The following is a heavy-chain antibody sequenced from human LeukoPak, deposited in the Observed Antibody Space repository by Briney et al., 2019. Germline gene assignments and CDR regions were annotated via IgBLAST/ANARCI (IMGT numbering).Heavy chain of an antibody. CDR1: GYTFTGYY. D-gene: IGHD2-2*01. CDR2: INSNSGDT. CDR3: ARDYCSSTSCLFDY. V-gene: IGHV1-2*06. J-gene: IGHJ4*02. Sequence: GASVKVSCKASGYTFTGYYMHWVRQAPGQGLEWMGRINSNSGDTNYAQKFQGSVTMTRDTSISTAYVELSRLRSDDTAVYYCARDYCSSTSCLFDYWGQGTLVTVSS.